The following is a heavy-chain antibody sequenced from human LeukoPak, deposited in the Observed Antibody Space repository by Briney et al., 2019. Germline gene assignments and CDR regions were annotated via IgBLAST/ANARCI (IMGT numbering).Heavy chain of an antibody. Sequence: GGSLRLSCAASGFTFSNYAMSWVRQAPGKGLEWVSSISPSGGSTYFADSVKGRFTISRDNSRYTLYLQMNSLRAEDTAVFYCAKSGLQYFDWSSYYFDYWGQGILVTVSS. J-gene: IGHJ4*02. D-gene: IGHD3-9*01. V-gene: IGHV3-23*01. CDR3: AKSGLQYFDWSSYYFDY. CDR1: GFTFSNYA. CDR2: ISPSGGST.